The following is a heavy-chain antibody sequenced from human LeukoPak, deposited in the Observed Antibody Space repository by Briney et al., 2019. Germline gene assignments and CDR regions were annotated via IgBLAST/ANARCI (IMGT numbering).Heavy chain of an antibody. Sequence: GGSLRLSCAASGFSFSSYSMDWVRQAPGKGLEWDSSISTSSSHIYYADSVKGRFTISRDNAKNSLYLQMNSLRAEDTAVYYCARGSVELQRLDAFDIWGQGTMVTVSS. V-gene: IGHV3-21*01. J-gene: IGHJ3*02. CDR2: ISTSSSHI. CDR1: GFSFSSYS. D-gene: IGHD6-25*01. CDR3: ARGSVELQRLDAFDI.